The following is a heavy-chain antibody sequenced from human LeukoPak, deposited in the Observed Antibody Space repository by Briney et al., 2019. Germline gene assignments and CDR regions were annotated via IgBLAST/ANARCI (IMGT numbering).Heavy chain of an antibody. D-gene: IGHD4-23*01. CDR3: ARRGSYGGISAMDY. CDR1: GFTFSNYA. J-gene: IGHJ4*02. Sequence: GGSLRLSCSASGFTFSNYAMHWVRQAPGKGLEYVSSISSNGGNTDSADSVKGRFTISRDNSKNTLYLQMSSLRSEDTAVYYCARRGSYGGISAMDYWGQGAQVTVSS. CDR2: ISSNGGNT. V-gene: IGHV3-64D*06.